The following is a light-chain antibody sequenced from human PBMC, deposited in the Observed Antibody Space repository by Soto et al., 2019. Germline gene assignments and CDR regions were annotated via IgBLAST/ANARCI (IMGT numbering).Light chain of an antibody. Sequence: VLTQPPSVSGAPGQRVIISCTGSSSNIGAGRDVHWYRQFPGEAPKFLISDSNHRPSGVPDRFSVSKSGASASLAITGLRAEDEGDYFCQSYGTSLSGLYVFGTGTKVTVL. J-gene: IGLJ1*01. CDR2: DSN. CDR1: SSNIGAGRD. V-gene: IGLV1-40*01. CDR3: QSYGTSLSGLYV.